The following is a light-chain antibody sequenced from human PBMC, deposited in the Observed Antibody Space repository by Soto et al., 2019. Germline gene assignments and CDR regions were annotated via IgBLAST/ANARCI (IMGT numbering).Light chain of an antibody. V-gene: IGKV1-5*03. CDR1: QSISTW. CDR2: KAS. J-gene: IGKJ4*01. Sequence: IQMTQSPSTLSASVGDRVTITCRASQSISTWLAWYQQKPGKAPKLLIYKASNLEGGVPSRFSGSGPGTEFTITISSLQPDDFATYYCQQYNTYPLTFGGGTTVEIK. CDR3: QQYNTYPLT.